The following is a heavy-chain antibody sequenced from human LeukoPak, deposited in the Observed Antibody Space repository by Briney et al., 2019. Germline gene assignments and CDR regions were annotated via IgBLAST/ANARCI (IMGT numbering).Heavy chain of an antibody. V-gene: IGHV4-61*01. J-gene: IGHJ5*02. CDR3: AREIRSRGTGWFDP. D-gene: IGHD1-1*01. CDR2: IYYSGST. Sequence: PSETLSLTCTVSGGSVSSGSYYWSWIRQPPGKGLEWIGYIYYSGSTNYNPSLKSRVTISVDTSKNQFSLKLSSVTAADTAVYYCAREIRSRGTGWFDPWGRGTLVTVSS. CDR1: GGSVSSGSYY.